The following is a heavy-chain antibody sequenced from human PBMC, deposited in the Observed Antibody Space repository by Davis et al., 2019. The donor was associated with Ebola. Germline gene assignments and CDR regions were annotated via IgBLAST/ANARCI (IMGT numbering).Heavy chain of an antibody. D-gene: IGHD4-17*01. Sequence: GESLKISCAASGFTFSSYGMHWVRQAPGKGLEWVAVIWYDGSNKYYADSVKGRFTISRDNSKNTLYLQMNSLRAEDTAVYYCARDSDYAVYYYGMDVWGQGTTVTVSS. V-gene: IGHV3-33*01. CDR1: GFTFSSYG. J-gene: IGHJ6*02. CDR3: ARDSDYAVYYYGMDV. CDR2: IWYDGSNK.